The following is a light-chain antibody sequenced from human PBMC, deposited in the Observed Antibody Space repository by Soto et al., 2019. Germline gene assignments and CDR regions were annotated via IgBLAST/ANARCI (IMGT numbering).Light chain of an antibody. Sequence: ESVLTQSPATLSLSPGERASLSCRASQSISTYIAWYQQKPGQAPRLLMYDASNRAPGIPARFSSRGSGTDFTLTISSLEPEDFAVYYCQQRSNWPSYTFGQWTKLEIK. J-gene: IGKJ2*01. CDR1: QSISTY. CDR3: QQRSNWPSYT. V-gene: IGKV3-11*01. CDR2: DAS.